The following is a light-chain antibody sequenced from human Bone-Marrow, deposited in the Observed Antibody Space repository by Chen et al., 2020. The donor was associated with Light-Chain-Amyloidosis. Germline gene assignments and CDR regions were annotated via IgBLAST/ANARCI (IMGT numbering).Light chain of an antibody. J-gene: IGKJ4*01. V-gene: IGKV3-11*01. Sequence: EIVLTQYPATLSLSRGERATLSCSASQTVGGYLAWYQPEPGQVPRLLIYDASIRVTGIPARVSGSGSGADFTLTSSSLEPEDFAVYYCQQSSNWPLTFGGGTKLEIK. CDR1: QTVGGY. CDR2: DAS. CDR3: QQSSNWPLT.